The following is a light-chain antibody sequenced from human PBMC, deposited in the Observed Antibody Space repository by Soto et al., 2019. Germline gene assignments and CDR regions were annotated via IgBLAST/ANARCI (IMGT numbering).Light chain of an antibody. Sequence: EIVLTQSPATLSLSPGERATLSFRASQSVSSYLAWYQQKPGQAPRLLIYDASNRATGIPARFSGSGSGTDFTLTITRLEPEDFVVYYCQQYGSSPTFGQGTKVDIK. CDR3: QQYGSSPT. CDR1: QSVSSY. CDR2: DAS. J-gene: IGKJ1*01. V-gene: IGKV3-11*01.